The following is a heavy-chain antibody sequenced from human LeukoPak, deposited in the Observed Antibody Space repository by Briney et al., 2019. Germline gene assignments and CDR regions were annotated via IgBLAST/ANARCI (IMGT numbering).Heavy chain of an antibody. V-gene: IGHV1-8*01. D-gene: IGHD3-22*01. J-gene: IGHJ3*02. CDR1: GYTFTSYD. Sequence: GASVKVSCKASGYTFTSYDINWVRQATGQGLEWMGWMNPNSGNTGYAQKFQGRVTTTRNTSISTAYMELSSLRSEDTAVYYCARVARTYYDSSGYYPPVGAFDIWGQGTMVTVSS. CDR2: MNPNSGNT. CDR3: ARVARTYYDSSGYYPPVGAFDI.